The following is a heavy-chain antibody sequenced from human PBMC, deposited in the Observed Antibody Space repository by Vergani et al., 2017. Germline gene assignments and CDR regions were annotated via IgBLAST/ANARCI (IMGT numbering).Heavy chain of an antibody. CDR3: ARGTPMVYYYGMDV. CDR1: GYPFTSYD. CDR2: MNPNSGNT. Sequence: QVQLVQSGAEVKKPGASVKVSCKASGYPFTSYDINWVRQATGQGLEWMGWMNPNSGNTGYAQKFQGRVTMTRNTSISTAYMELSSLRSEDTAVYYCARGTPMVYYYGMDVWGQGTTVTVSS. J-gene: IGHJ6*02. V-gene: IGHV1-8*01. D-gene: IGHD5-18*01.